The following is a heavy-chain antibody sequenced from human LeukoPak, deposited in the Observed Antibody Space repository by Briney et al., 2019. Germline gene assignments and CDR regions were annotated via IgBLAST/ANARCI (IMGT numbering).Heavy chain of an antibody. CDR3: AREAPISDSGNYYKSLGY. J-gene: IGHJ4*02. CDR2: ISSSGST. Sequence: SETLSLTCTVSGDSISSGDYYWSWIRQPAGKGLEWIGRISSSGSTNYNPSLKSRVTISVDTSKNQFSLKLSSVTAADTAVYYCAREAPISDSGNYYKSLGYWGQGTLVTVSS. CDR1: GDSISSGDYY. V-gene: IGHV4-61*02. D-gene: IGHD3-10*01.